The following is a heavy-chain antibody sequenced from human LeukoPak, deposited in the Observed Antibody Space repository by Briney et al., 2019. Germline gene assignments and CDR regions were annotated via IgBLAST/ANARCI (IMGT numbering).Heavy chain of an antibody. Sequence: PSETLSLTCAVYGGSFSGYYWSWIRQPPGKGLEWIGEINHSGSTNYNPSLKSRVTISVDTSKNQFSLKLSSVTAADTAVYYCARAPGPGHGSDFDYWGQGTLVTVSS. V-gene: IGHV4-34*01. CDR3: ARAPGPGHGSDFDY. D-gene: IGHD2-15*01. CDR2: INHSGST. CDR1: GGSFSGYY. J-gene: IGHJ4*02.